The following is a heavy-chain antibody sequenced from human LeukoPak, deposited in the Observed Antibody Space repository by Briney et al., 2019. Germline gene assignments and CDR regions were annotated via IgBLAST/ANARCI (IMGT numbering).Heavy chain of an antibody. CDR3: ASIAVTTDYYYYGMDV. J-gene: IGHJ6*04. Sequence: SVKVSCKASGGTFSSYAISWVRQAPGQGLEWMGGIIPIFGTANYAQKFQGRVTITADKSTSTAYMELSSLRSEDTAVYYCASIAVTTDYYYYGMDVWGKETTVTVSS. V-gene: IGHV1-69*06. CDR1: GGTFSSYA. CDR2: IIPIFGTA. D-gene: IGHD4-17*01.